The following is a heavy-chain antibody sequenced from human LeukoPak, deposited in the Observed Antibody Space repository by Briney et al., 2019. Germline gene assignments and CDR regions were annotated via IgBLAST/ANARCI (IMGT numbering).Heavy chain of an antibody. Sequence: GSSLRLSCAASGFIFSSYGMHWVRQAPGKGLEWVAVIWYDGSNKYYADSVKGRFTISRDNSKNTLYLQMNSLRAEDTAVYYCARDWYYDSSGSFDPWGQGTLVTVSS. CDR2: IWYDGSNK. J-gene: IGHJ5*02. CDR1: GFIFSSYG. CDR3: ARDWYYDSSGSFDP. D-gene: IGHD3-22*01. V-gene: IGHV3-33*08.